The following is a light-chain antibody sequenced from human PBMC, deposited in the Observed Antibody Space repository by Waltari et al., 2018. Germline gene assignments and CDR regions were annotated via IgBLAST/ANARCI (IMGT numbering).Light chain of an antibody. Sequence: DLYHSNNKHYLVWYQHKPRQSPELLLYCASTRETGVPDRFSGSGSETESTLTISTLQAENVVVYYCQQYYATPLTFGGGTKVEVK. J-gene: IGKJ4*01. CDR2: CAS. CDR3: QQYYATPLT. V-gene: IGKV4-1*01. CDR1: DLYHSNNKHY.